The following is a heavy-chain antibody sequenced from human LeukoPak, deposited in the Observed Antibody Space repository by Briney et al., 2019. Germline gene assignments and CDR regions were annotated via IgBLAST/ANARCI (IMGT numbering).Heavy chain of an antibody. CDR1: GFTFSSYS. CDR2: ISSSSSTI. CDR3: ARGLIGIAAAGGFDY. Sequence: GGSLRLSCAASGFTFSSYSMNWVRQAPGKGLEWVSYISSSSSTIYYADSVKGRFTISRDNAKNSLYLQMNSLRAEDTAVYYCARGLIGIAAAGGFDYWGQGTLVIVSS. D-gene: IGHD6-13*01. J-gene: IGHJ4*02. V-gene: IGHV3-48*04.